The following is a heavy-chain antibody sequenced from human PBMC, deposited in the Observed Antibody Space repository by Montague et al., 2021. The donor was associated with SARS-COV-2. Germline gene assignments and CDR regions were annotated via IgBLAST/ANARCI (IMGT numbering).Heavy chain of an antibody. CDR2: IYWDDDK. J-gene: IGHJ3*02. Sequence: PALVKPTQTLTLTCTFSGFSLSTSGVGVGWIRQPPGKALEWLALIYWDDDKRYSPSLKSRLTITKDTSKNQVVLTMTNMDPADTATYYCAHRRGLLLSDAFDIWGQGTMVTVSS. CDR3: AHRRGLLLSDAFDI. V-gene: IGHV2-5*02. CDR1: GFSLSTSGVG. D-gene: IGHD1-26*01.